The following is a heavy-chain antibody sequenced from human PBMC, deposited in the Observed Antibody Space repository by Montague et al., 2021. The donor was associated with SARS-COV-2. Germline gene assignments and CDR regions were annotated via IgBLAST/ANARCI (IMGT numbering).Heavy chain of an antibody. CDR3: ANHQGITVFGVIFN. V-gene: IGHV3-23*01. Sequence: SLRLSCAASGFTFRNYAMSWVRQAPGKGLEWVSTITGSGGSTYYADSVKGRFTISRDNSKNTLYLQMSSLTAEDTAVYYCANHQGITVFGVIFNWGQGTLVTVSP. J-gene: IGHJ4*02. CDR2: ITGSGGST. CDR1: GFTFRNYA. D-gene: IGHD3-3*01.